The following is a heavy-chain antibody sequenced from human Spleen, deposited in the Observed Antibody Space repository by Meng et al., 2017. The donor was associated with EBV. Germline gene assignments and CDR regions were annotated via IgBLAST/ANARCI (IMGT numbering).Heavy chain of an antibody. Sequence: PSRGHPTQTLTPSCTLSGFPLATAEVAVRWIRQSPLTALEWLALIYWHDERLYIPSLKNRLTISKDTSKNQVVLRMTNMDTVYTATDFCVYRLPNTYYFTYWGQGTLVTVSS. D-gene: IGHD1-26*01. J-gene: IGHJ4*02. CDR1: GFPLATAEVA. CDR2: IYWHDER. V-gene: IGHV2-5*01. CDR3: VYRLPNTYYFTY.